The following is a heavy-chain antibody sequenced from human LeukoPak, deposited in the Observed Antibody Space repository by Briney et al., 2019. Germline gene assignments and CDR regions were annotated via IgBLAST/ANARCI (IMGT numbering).Heavy chain of an antibody. CDR2: IRSKANSYAT. D-gene: IGHD3-10*01. Sequence: GGSLRLSCAASGFTFSGSAMHWVRQASGKGLEWVGRIRSKANSYATAYAASVKGRFTISRDDSKNTAYLQMNSLKTEDTAVYYCARVRGDYYYGMDVWGQGTTVTVSS. CDR3: ARVRGDYYYGMDV. J-gene: IGHJ6*02. V-gene: IGHV3-73*01. CDR1: GFTFSGSA.